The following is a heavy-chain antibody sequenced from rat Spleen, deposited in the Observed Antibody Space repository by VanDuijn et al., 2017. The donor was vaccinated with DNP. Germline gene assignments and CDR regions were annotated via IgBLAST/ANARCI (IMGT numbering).Heavy chain of an antibody. V-gene: IGHV5-22*01. D-gene: IGHD1-10*01. J-gene: IGHJ2*01. CDR3: ARWNNYGGF. CDR1: GFTFSDFY. CDR2: ISYEGSTT. Sequence: EVQLVESGGDLVHPGRSLKLSCAVSGFTFSDFYMAWVRQAPKKGLEWVASISYEGSTTYYGDSVKGRCTISRDNAKSTLYLQMDSLRSEDTATYYCARWNNYGGFWGRGVMVTVSS.